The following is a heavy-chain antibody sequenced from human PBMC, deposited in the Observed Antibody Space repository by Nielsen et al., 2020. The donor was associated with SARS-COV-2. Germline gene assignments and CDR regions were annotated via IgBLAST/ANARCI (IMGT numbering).Heavy chain of an antibody. V-gene: IGHV3-30*04. CDR2: ISYDGSNK. D-gene: IGHD6-13*01. Sequence: GGSLRLSCAASGFTFSSYAMHWVRQAPGKGLEWVAVISYDGSNKYYADSVKGRFTISRDNSKNTLYLQMNSLRAEDTAVYYCAKGSSWYSNYFDYWGQGTLVTVSS. CDR3: AKGSSWYSNYFDY. J-gene: IGHJ4*02. CDR1: GFTFSSYA.